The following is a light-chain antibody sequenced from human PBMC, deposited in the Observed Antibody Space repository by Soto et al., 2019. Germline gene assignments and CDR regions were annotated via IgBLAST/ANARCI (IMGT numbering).Light chain of an antibody. CDR3: SSYTTSSTLA. CDR2: EVN. V-gene: IGLV2-14*01. Sequence: QSALTQPASVSGSPGQSITISCTGTSSDVGGYNYVSWYQQHPGKAPKLMIYEVNNRPSGVSNRFSGSKSGNTASLTISGLQADDEADYYCSSYTTSSTLAFGGGTKLTVL. CDR1: SSDVGGYNY. J-gene: IGLJ3*02.